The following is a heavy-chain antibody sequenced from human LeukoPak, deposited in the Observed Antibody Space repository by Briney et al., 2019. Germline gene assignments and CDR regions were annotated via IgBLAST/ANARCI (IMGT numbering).Heavy chain of an antibody. Sequence: GSLRLSCAASGFTFSAFEMNWVRQPPGKGLEWIGEIYHSGSTNYNPSLKSRVTISVDKSKNQFSLKLSSVTAADTAVYYCAAITMVRAFGDWGQGTLVTVSS. CDR1: GFTFSAFE. CDR3: AAITMVRAFGD. CDR2: IYHSGST. V-gene: IGHV4-34*08. J-gene: IGHJ4*02. D-gene: IGHD3-10*01.